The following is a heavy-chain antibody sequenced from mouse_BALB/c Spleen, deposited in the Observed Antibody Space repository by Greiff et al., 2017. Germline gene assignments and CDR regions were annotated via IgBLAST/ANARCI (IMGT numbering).Heavy chain of an antibody. J-gene: IGHJ4*01. Sequence: DVQLQQSGTVLARPGASVKMSCKASGYTFTSYWMHWVKQRPGQGLEWIGAIYPGNSDTSYNQKFKGKAKLTAVTSTSTAYMELSSLTNEDSAVYYCTRAYSRDYYAMDYWGQGTSVTVSS. D-gene: IGHD2-10*01. CDR3: TRAYSRDYYAMDY. V-gene: IGHV1-5*01. CDR2: IYPGNSDT. CDR1: GYTFTSYW.